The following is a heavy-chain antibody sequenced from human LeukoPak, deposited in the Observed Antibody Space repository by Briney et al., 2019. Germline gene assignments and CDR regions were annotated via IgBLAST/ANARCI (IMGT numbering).Heavy chain of an antibody. CDR2: ISSDGVNK. CDR1: GFTFSSFG. D-gene: IGHD3-22*01. Sequence: GGSLRLSCAASGFTFSSFGMHWVRQAPGKGLEWVAVISSDGVNKYSADSVKGRYTISRDNSKNTLYLQMNSLRAADTAVYYCAKGQNYYDGSGYYSTDYWGQGTPVTVSS. J-gene: IGHJ4*02. CDR3: AKGQNYYDGSGYYSTDY. V-gene: IGHV3-30*18.